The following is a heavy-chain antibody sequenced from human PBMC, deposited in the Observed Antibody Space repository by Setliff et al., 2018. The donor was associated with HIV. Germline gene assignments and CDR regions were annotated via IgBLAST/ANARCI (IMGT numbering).Heavy chain of an antibody. V-gene: IGHV1-18*01. J-gene: IGHJ4*02. CDR2: ISAADHKK. Sequence: ASVKVSCKASGYTFSSYGISWVRQTPGQGLEWMGWISAADHKKYYAPKVHDRIILTMDISTTTAHLQLRSLRSDDTAVYFCAREVPSNTGSYYKTYWGQGTLVTVSS. CDR3: AREVPSNTGSYYKTY. D-gene: IGHD3-10*01. CDR1: GYTFSSYG.